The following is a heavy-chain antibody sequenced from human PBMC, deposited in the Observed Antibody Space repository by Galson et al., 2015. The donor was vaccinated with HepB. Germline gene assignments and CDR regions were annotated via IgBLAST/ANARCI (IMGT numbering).Heavy chain of an antibody. V-gene: IGHV1-2*02. CDR1: GYTFTGYS. D-gene: IGHD3-10*01. CDR3: ARENYGSGSYGAVDY. CDR2: INPNSGGT. Sequence: SVKVSCKASGYTFTGYSMHWVRQAPGQGLEWMGWINPNSGGTNYAQKFQGRVTMTRDTSISTAYMELSRLRSDDTAVYYCARENYGSGSYGAVDYWGQGTLVTVSS. J-gene: IGHJ4*02.